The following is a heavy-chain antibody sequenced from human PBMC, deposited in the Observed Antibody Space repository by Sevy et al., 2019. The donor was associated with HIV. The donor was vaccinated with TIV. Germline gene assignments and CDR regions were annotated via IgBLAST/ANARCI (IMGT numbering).Heavy chain of an antibody. Sequence: ASVKVSCKVSGYTLTELSMHWVRQAPGKGLEWMGGFDPEDGETIYAKKFQGRVTMTEDTSTDTAYMELSSLRSEDTAVYYCATYYDFWTGFDYWGQGTLVTVSS. CDR2: FDPEDGET. CDR1: GYTLTELS. J-gene: IGHJ4*02. CDR3: ATYYDFWTGFDY. V-gene: IGHV1-24*01. D-gene: IGHD3-3*01.